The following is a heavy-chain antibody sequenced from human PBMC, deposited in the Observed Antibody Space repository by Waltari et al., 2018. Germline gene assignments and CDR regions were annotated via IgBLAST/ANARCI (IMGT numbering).Heavy chain of an antibody. D-gene: IGHD2-8*02. Sequence: QVQLVQSGAEVKKPGASVKISCKASGYTFTKYALHWVRQAPGQRLEWMGRINPGKGNGQYSQNFQGRVSITSDTSASAVYLEMGSLRSEDTAVYYWASAPAKYCAGGGCPEYYQHWGQGSLVTVTS. J-gene: IGHJ1*01. CDR1: GYTFTKYA. CDR3: ASAPAKYCAGGGCPEYYQH. CDR2: INPGKGNG. V-gene: IGHV1-3*01.